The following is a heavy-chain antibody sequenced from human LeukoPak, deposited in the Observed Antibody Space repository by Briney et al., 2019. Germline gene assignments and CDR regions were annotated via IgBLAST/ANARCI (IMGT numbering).Heavy chain of an antibody. D-gene: IGHD6-19*01. CDR2: MNPNSGNT. CDR1: GYTFTSYD. V-gene: IGHV1-8*01. CDR3: ASVNPYSSGWYDLDY. J-gene: IGHJ4*02. Sequence: ASVKVSCKASGYTFTSYDINWERQATGQGLEWMGWMNPNSGNTGYAQKFQGRVTMTRNTSISTAYMELSSLRSEDTAVYYCASVNPYSSGWYDLDYWGQGTLVTVSS.